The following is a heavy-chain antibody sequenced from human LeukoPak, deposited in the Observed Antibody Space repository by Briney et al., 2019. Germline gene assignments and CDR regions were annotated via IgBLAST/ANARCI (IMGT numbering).Heavy chain of an antibody. CDR3: ARTGPRRGGLDV. D-gene: IGHD3/OR15-3a*01. Sequence: SETLSLTCTVSGGSIGTWYWSWIRQPPGRGLEWIGSIYYSGSTYYNPSLKSRVTISVGTSKNQFSLKLSSVTAADTAVYYCARTGPRRGGLDVWGQGTTVTVSS. CDR2: IYYSGST. J-gene: IGHJ6*02. V-gene: IGHV4-59*05. CDR1: GGSIGTWY.